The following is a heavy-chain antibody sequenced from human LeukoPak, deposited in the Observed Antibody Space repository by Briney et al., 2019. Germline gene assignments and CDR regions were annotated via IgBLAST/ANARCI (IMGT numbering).Heavy chain of an antibody. D-gene: IGHD3-10*01. V-gene: IGHV3-23*01. CDR3: ARYDGGSGPFDY. J-gene: IGHJ4*02. Sequence: GGSLRLSCATSEFNFNSYAMSWVRQAPGKGLEWVSAISGSGGSTYCADSVKGRFTISRDNSKNTLYLQMNSLRAEDTAVYYCARYDGGSGPFDYWGQGTLVTVSS. CDR2: ISGSGGST. CDR1: EFNFNSYA.